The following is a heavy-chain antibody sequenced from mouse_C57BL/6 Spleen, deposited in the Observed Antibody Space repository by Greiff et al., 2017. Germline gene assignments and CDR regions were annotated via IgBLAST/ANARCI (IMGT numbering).Heavy chain of an antibody. D-gene: IGHD1-1*01. CDR3: ARSYYGSYGGY. CDR1: GYTFTSYW. V-gene: IGHV1-69*01. J-gene: IGHJ2*01. Sequence: VQLQQPGAELVMPGASVKLSCKASGYTFTSYWMHWVKQRPGQGLEWIGEIDPSDSYTNYNQKFKGKSTLTVDKSSSTAYMQLSSLTSEDSAVYYCARSYYGSYGGYWGKGTTLTVSS. CDR2: IDPSDSYT.